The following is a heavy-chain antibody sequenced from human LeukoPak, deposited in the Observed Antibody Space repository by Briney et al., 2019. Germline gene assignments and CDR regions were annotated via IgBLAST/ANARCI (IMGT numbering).Heavy chain of an antibody. Sequence: ASVKVSCKASGGTFSNYAISWVRQAPGQGLEWMGGIIPIFGTANYAQKFQGRVTITTDESTSTAYMELSSLRSEDTAVYYCARDSDHSTSGYYYMDVWGKGTTVTVSS. J-gene: IGHJ6*03. CDR3: ARDSDHSTSGYYYMDV. CDR1: GGTFSNYA. V-gene: IGHV1-69*05. CDR2: IIPIFGTA. D-gene: IGHD5/OR15-5a*01.